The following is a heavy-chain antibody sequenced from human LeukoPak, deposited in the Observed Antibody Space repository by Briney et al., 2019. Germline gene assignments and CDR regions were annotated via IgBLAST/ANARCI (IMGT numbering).Heavy chain of an antibody. V-gene: IGHV3-21*01. CDR1: GFTFRRYS. D-gene: IGHD1-26*01. Sequence: GGSLRPSCAASGFTFRRYSMNWVRQAPGKGLEWVSSISSSSSYIYYADSVKGRFTISRDNAKNSLYLQMNSLRAEDTAVYYCAVVVGATAGDFDYWGQGTLVTVSS. J-gene: IGHJ4*02. CDR2: ISSSSSYI. CDR3: AVVVGATAGDFDY.